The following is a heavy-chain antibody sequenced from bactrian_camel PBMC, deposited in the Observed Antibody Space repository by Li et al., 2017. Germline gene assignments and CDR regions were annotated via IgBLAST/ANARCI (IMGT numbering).Heavy chain of an antibody. CDR1: GFTFSSYW. V-gene: IGHV3S1*01. Sequence: QVQLVESGGGLVQTGGSLRLSCAASGFTFSSYWMYWVRQAPGKGLECISRIGTGGGSTIYADSVKGRFAISRDDAKNTVYLQMNSLNAEDTAVYYCVRGVSSDTSGYKYWGQGTQVTVS. CDR3: VRGVSSDTSGYKY. CDR2: IGTGGGST. D-gene: IGHD1*01. J-gene: IGHJ4*01.